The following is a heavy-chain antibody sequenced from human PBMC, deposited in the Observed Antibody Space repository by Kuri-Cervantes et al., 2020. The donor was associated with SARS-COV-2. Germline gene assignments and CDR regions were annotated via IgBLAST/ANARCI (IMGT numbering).Heavy chain of an antibody. CDR2: ISSSSSYI. CDR3: ATLAYSSSWLHDWYFDL. V-gene: IGHV3-21*01. Sequence: ETLSLTCAASGFTFDDYAMHWVRQAPGKGLEWVSSISSSSSYIYYADPVKGRFTISRDNSKNTLYLQMNSLRAEDTAVYYCATLAYSSSWLHDWYFDLWGRGTLVTVSS. D-gene: IGHD6-13*01. J-gene: IGHJ2*01. CDR1: GFTFDDYA.